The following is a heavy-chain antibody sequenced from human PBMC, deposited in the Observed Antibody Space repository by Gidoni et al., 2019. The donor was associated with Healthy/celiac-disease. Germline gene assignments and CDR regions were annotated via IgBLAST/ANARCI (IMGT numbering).Heavy chain of an antibody. CDR3: AKDAGIAAAGLFDP. CDR2: ISGSGGST. D-gene: IGHD6-13*01. Sequence: EVQLLESGGGLVQPVGSLRLSCAAPGFTFSSYAMSWVRQAPGKGREWVSAISGSGGSTYYADAVKGRFTISRDNSKNTLYLQMNSLRAEDTAVYYCAKDAGIAAAGLFDPWGQGTLVTVSS. J-gene: IGHJ5*02. V-gene: IGHV3-23*01. CDR1: GFTFSSYA.